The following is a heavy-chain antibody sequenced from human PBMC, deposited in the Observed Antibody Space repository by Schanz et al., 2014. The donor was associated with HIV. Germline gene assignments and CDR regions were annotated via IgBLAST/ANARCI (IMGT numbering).Heavy chain of an antibody. J-gene: IGHJ2*01. CDR3: ALSRPSGYGGSWYFDL. D-gene: IGHD2-15*01. CDR1: GFTFSSYA. Sequence: VQLAESGGGLVQPGRSLRLSCAASGFTFSSYAMSWVRQAPGKGLEWVSAISGSSITYSADSVKGRFTISRDNSKNTLYLQMNSLRAEDTAVYYCALSRPSGYGGSWYFDLWGRGTLVAVSS. CDR2: ISGSSIT. V-gene: IGHV3-23*04.